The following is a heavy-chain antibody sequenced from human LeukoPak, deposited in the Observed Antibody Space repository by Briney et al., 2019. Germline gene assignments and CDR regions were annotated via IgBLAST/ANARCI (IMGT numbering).Heavy chain of an antibody. J-gene: IGHJ3*02. V-gene: IGHV3-23*01. D-gene: IGHD3-16*02. Sequence: GGSLRLSCAASGFTFSSYSMNWVRQAPGKGLEWVSAISGSGGSTYYADSVKGRFTISRDNSKNTLYLQMNSLRAEDTAVYYCAKAFPGLRVWGSYPDAFDIWGQGTMVTVSS. CDR1: GFTFSSYS. CDR2: ISGSGGST. CDR3: AKAFPGLRVWGSYPDAFDI.